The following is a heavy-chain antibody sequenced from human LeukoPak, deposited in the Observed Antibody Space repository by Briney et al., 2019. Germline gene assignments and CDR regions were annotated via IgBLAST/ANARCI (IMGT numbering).Heavy chain of an antibody. CDR3: ARGPRGDYYYYGMDV. D-gene: IGHD3-16*01. V-gene: IGHV1-8*01. Sequence: GASVKVSCKASGYTFTSYDINWVRQATGQGLEWMGWMNPNSGNTGYAQKFQGRVTMTRNTSISTAYMELSSLRSEDTAVYYCARGPRGDYYYYGMDVWGKGTTVTVSS. CDR2: MNPNSGNT. J-gene: IGHJ6*04. CDR1: GYTFTSYD.